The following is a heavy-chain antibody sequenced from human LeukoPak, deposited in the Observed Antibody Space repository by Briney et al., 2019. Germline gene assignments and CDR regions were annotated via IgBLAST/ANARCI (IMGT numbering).Heavy chain of an antibody. V-gene: IGHV4-34*01. CDR1: GGSFSGYY. D-gene: IGHD3-10*01. J-gene: IGHJ6*03. CDR2: INHSGST. Sequence: ETSETLSLTCAVYGGSFSGYYWSWIRQPPGKGLEWIGEINHSGSTNYNPSLKSRITISVDTSKNQFSLRLSSVTAADTAVYYCARNRGIGMAYFYYMDVWGKGTTVTVSS. CDR3: ARNRGIGMAYFYYMDV.